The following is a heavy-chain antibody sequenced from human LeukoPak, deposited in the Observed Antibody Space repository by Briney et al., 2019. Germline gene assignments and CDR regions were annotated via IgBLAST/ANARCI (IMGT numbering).Heavy chain of an antibody. Sequence: SETLSLTCTVSGGSIRSYYWSWIRQPPGKGLEWIGYIYYSGSTNYNPSLKSRVTISVDTSKNQFSLKLSSVTATDTAVYYCASHRAIMMTFGGIIAPGGPFDYWGQGTLVTVSS. CDR3: ASHRAIMMTFGGIIAPGGPFDY. V-gene: IGHV4-59*08. J-gene: IGHJ4*02. CDR2: IYYSGST. CDR1: GGSIRSYY. D-gene: IGHD3-16*02.